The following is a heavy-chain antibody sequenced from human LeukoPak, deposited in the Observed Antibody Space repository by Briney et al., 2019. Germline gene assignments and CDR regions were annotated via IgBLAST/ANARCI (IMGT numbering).Heavy chain of an antibody. CDR3: AASRGQITWTGLGA. D-gene: IGHD3/OR15-3a*01. Sequence: SVKVSCKTSGFHFISSSIQWVRQARGQGLEWMGGIVVRGGSTNFAQKFQDRISVIRDMSTGTVYLHLSSLRPEDTAVFYCAASRGQITWTGLGAWGQGTLITVSS. CDR1: GFHFISSS. CDR2: IVVRGGST. J-gene: IGHJ5*02. V-gene: IGHV1-58*02.